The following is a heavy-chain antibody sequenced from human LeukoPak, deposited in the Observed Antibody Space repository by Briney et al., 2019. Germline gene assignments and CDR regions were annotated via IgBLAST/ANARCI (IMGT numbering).Heavy chain of an antibody. CDR1: GFTFSDYW. Sequence: GGSLRLSCAASGFTFSDYWMSWVRQAPGQGLEWVAKINKGGPEQHFVDSVKVRFTISRDNAKNSLFLQMDSLRAEDTAVYYCTGGALDYWGQGALVTVSS. J-gene: IGHJ4*02. CDR2: INKGGPEQ. V-gene: IGHV3-7*01. D-gene: IGHD1-26*01. CDR3: TGGALDY.